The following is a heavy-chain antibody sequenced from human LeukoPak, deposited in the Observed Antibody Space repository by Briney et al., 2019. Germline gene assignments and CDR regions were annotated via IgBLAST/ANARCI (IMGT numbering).Heavy chain of an antibody. CDR3: AQMATIYQGHAFDI. D-gene: IGHD5-24*01. Sequence: GASVNVSCKAPGYTFTSYAMHWVRQAPGQRLEWMGWINAGNGNTKYSQKFQGRVTITRDTSASTAYMELSSLRSEDTAVYYCAQMATIYQGHAFDIWGQGTMVTVSS. V-gene: IGHV1-3*01. CDR2: INAGNGNT. CDR1: GYTFTSYA. J-gene: IGHJ3*02.